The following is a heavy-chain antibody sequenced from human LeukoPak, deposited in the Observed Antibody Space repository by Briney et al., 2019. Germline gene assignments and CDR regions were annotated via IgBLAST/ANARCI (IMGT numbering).Heavy chain of an antibody. CDR1: GFTFDDYT. Sequence: GGSLRLSCAASGFTFDDYTMHWVRQAPGKGLEWVSGISWNSGIIGYADSVKGRFTISRDNAKNSLYLQMNSLRAEDTALYYCAKDQYYDSGSSFDYWGPGTLVTVSS. CDR2: ISWNSGII. CDR3: AKDQYYDSGSSFDY. J-gene: IGHJ4*02. D-gene: IGHD3-10*01. V-gene: IGHV3-9*01.